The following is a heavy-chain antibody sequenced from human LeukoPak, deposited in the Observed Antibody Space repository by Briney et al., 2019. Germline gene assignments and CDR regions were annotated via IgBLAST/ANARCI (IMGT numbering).Heavy chain of an antibody. CDR2: LYSGGNA. CDR3: ATNRYSSGWYGYFEF. CDR1: GFTVSSNY. V-gene: IGHV3-53*01. D-gene: IGHD6-19*01. Sequence: EGSLRLSCAASGFTVSSNYMSWVRQAAGKGLEWVSVLYSGGNAYYTDSVKGRFTISRDNSKNTLYLQMNSLRAEDTAVYYCATNRYSSGWYGYFEFRGQGTLLTVSS. J-gene: IGHJ4*02.